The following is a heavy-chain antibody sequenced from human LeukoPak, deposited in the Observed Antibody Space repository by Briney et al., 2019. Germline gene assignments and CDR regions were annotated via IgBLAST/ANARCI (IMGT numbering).Heavy chain of an antibody. D-gene: IGHD3-10*01. J-gene: IGHJ4*02. Sequence: GGSLRLSCAASGFTFSSYSMNWVRQAPGKGLEWVSSISVSSSSLYYADSVKGRFTISRDNAKNSLYLQMNSLRAEDTAVYYCAKSFWWFGEFSPFDYWGQGTLVTVSS. CDR1: GFTFSSYS. CDR2: ISVSSSSL. CDR3: AKSFWWFGEFSPFDY. V-gene: IGHV3-21*01.